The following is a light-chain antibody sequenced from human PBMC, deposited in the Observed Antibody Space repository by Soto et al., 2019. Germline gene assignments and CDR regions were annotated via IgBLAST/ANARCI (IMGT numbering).Light chain of an antibody. J-gene: IGKJ1*01. CDR3: QQANSFRT. Sequence: DLQMTLFSSPPSDPVGERGTITCRASQSISSWLAWYQQKPGEAPKLLIYKASSLESGVPSRFSGSGSGTDFTLTISSLQPEDFATYYCQQANSFRTFGQGTKVDIK. V-gene: IGKV1-5*03. CDR2: KAS. CDR1: QSISSW.